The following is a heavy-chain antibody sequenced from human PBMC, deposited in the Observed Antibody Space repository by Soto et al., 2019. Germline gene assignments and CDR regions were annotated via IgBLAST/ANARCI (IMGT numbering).Heavy chain of an antibody. CDR3: ARNPTVVTHDETWFDP. V-gene: IGHV1-8*01. CDR2: MNPNSGNT. J-gene: IGHJ5*02. CDR1: GYTFTSDD. D-gene: IGHD2-15*01. Sequence: ASVKVSCRASGYTFTSDDINWVRQATGQGLEWMGWMNPNSGNTGYAQKFQGRVTMTRNTSISTAYMELSSLRSEDTAVYYCARNPTVVTHDETWFDPWGQGPMATASS.